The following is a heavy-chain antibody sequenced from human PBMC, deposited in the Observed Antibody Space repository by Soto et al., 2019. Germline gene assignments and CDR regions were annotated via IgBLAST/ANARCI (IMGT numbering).Heavy chain of an antibody. Sequence: EVQLVESGGDLVQPGGSLRLSCAASGFTVSNNYMTWVRQAPGKGLEWVSLIYVGGYTYYADSVKGRFTISRDNSTNTLYLQMNSLRAEDTAVYYCAVYAPRHWFDSWGQGNLVTVSS. V-gene: IGHV3-66*01. CDR1: GFTVSNNY. CDR3: AVYAPRHWFDS. D-gene: IGHD6-6*01. J-gene: IGHJ5*01. CDR2: IYVGGYT.